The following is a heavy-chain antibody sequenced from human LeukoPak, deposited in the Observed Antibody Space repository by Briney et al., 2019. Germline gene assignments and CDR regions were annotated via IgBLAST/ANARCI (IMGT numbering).Heavy chain of an antibody. J-gene: IGHJ3*02. Sequence: GASVKVSCKASGYTFTSYVITWVRQAPGQGLEWMGWVSPYNGNTNYAQSLQGRVTMTTDTSTSTAYMELRSLSSDDTAVYYCAAFYDYYDNSSPDAFDIWGQGTMVTVSS. V-gene: IGHV1-18*01. CDR1: GYTFTSYV. D-gene: IGHD3-22*01. CDR2: VSPYNGNT. CDR3: AAFYDYYDNSSPDAFDI.